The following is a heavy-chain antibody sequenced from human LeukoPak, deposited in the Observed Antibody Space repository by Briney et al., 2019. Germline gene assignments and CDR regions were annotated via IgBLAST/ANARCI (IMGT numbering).Heavy chain of an antibody. V-gene: IGHV4-34*01. CDR1: GGSFSGYY. CDR2: INHSGST. D-gene: IGHD3-10*01. J-gene: IGHJ4*02. CDR3: ARCTRVLLWFGECLDY. Sequence: KPSETLSLTCAVYGGSFSGYYWSWIRQPPGKGLEWIGEINHSGSTNYNPSLKSRVTISVDTSKNQFSLKPSSVTAADTAVYYCARCTRVLLWFGECLDYWGQGTLVTVSS.